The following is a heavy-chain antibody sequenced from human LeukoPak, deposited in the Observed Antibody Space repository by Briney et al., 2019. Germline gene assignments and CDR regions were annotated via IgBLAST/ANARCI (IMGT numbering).Heavy chain of an antibody. CDR3: ARDIAKFGGLELREYNWFDP. CDR1: GGTFSSYA. Sequence: SVKVSCKASGGTFSSYAISWVRQAPGQGLEWMGGIIPIFGTANYAQKFQGRVTITTDESTSTAYMELSSLRSEDTAVYYCARDIAKFGGLELREYNWFDPWGQGTLVTVSS. CDR2: IIPIFGTA. D-gene: IGHD1-7*01. V-gene: IGHV1-69*05. J-gene: IGHJ5*02.